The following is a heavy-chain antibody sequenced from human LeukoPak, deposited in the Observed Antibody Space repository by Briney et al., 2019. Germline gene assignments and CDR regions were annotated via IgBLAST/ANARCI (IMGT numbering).Heavy chain of an antibody. CDR2: IHTSGST. J-gene: IGHJ4*02. D-gene: IGHD3-16*01. Sequence: SETLSLTCTVSGGSISGVYWNWIRQPPRKGLEWVGYIHTSGSTSFNPSLKSRLSFSIDTSKNQVSLRLSSVTATDTAVYYCTRRRGGWGEGKFDFWGQGIPVTVST. CDR1: GGSISGVY. CDR3: TRRRGGWGEGKFDF. V-gene: IGHV4-4*09.